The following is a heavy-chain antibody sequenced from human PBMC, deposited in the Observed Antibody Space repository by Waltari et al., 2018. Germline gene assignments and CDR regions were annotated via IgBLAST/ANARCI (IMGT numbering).Heavy chain of an antibody. D-gene: IGHD6-13*01. Sequence: QVQLVQSGAEVKKPGSSVKVSCKASGGTFSSHAIRWVRQAPAQGLEWMGRIIPILGIANYAQKFQGRVTITADKSTSTAYMELSSLRSEDTAVYYCARDMSSSWNRKHYYYYGMDVWGQGTTVTVSS. CDR1: GGTFSSHA. CDR2: IIPILGIA. V-gene: IGHV1-69*04. CDR3: ARDMSSSWNRKHYYYYGMDV. J-gene: IGHJ6*02.